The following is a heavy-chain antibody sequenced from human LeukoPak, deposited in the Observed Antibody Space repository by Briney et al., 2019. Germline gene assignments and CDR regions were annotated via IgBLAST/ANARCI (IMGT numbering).Heavy chain of an antibody. CDR1: GVTSSTYA. CDR3: ARVLSGSWDWFDP. CDR2: ISGRGSST. J-gene: IGHJ5*02. Sequence: GGSLRLSCAASGVTSSTYAMNWVREAPGKGLEWGSGISGRGSSTYYADSGKGRFTISRDNAMNTVYLQMNSMRAEDTAVYYCARVLSGSWDWFDPWGQGTLVTVSS. D-gene: IGHD3-22*01. V-gene: IGHV3-23*01.